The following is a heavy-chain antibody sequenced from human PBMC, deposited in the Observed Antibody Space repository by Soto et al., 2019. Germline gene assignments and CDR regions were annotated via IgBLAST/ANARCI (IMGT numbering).Heavy chain of an antibody. Sequence: QVQLVQSGAEVKKPGSSVKVSCKASGGTFSSYAISWVRQAPGQGLEWMGGIIPIFGTANYAQKFQGRVTITADESTSTAYMELSSLRSEDTAVYYCARVGQRYCSGGSCYSVVDPWGQGTLVTVSS. V-gene: IGHV1-69*12. J-gene: IGHJ5*02. CDR1: GGTFSSYA. CDR3: ARVGQRYCSGGSCYSVVDP. CDR2: IIPIFGTA. D-gene: IGHD2-15*01.